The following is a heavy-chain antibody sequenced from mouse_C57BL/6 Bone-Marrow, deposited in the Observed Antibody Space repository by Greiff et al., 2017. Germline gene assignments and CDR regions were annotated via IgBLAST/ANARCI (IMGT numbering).Heavy chain of an antibody. CDR2: IRLKSDNYAT. D-gene: IGHD2-4*01. J-gene: IGHJ2*01. Sequence: EVQVVESGGGLVQPGGSMKLSCVASGFTFSNYWMNWVRQSPEKGLEWVAQIRLKSDNYATHYAESVKGRFTISRDDSKSSVYLQMNNLRAEDTGIYYCTGYDYAYYFDDWGQGTTLTVSS. CDR3: TGYDYAYYFDD. V-gene: IGHV6-3*01. CDR1: GFTFSNYW.